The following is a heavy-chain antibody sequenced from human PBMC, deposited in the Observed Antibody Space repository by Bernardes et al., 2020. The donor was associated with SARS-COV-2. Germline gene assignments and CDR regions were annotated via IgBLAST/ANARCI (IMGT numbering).Heavy chain of an antibody. V-gene: IGHV4-59*08. CDR2: IYYSGST. Sequence: SETLSLTCTVSGGSISSYYWSWIRQPPGKGLEWIGYIYYSGSTNYNPSLKSRVTISVNTSKNQFSLKLSPVTAAATAVYYCASTARTNSYGQYYCYYGMDVWGQGPTVTVSS. J-gene: IGHJ6*02. CDR3: ASTARTNSYGQYYCYYGMDV. CDR1: GGSISSYY. D-gene: IGHD5-18*01.